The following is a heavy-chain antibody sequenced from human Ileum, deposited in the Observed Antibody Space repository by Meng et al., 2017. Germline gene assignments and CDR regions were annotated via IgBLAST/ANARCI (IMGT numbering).Heavy chain of an antibody. V-gene: IGHV3-7*04. CDR1: GFTFTTYW. CDR2: IKQDGSAK. CDR3: VRGGMYSNV. J-gene: IGHJ3*01. Sequence: GESLKISCVASGFTFTTYWMSWVRQVPGKGLEWVANIKQDGSAKNYLNSVKGRFTISRDKAKNSLYLQMNSLRVDDTALYYCVRGGMYSNVWGHGTMVTVSS. D-gene: IGHD6-13*01.